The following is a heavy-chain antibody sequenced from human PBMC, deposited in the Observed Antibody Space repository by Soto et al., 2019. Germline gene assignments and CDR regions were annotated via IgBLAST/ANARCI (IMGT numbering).Heavy chain of an antibody. V-gene: IGHV1-18*01. D-gene: IGHD1-1*01. CDR2: ISAHNGNT. J-gene: IGHJ4*02. CDR1: GYAFTTYG. CDR3: ARGRYGDY. Sequence: QVHLVQSGAEVKKPGASVKVSCKGSGYAFTTYGITWVRQAPGQGLEWMGWISAHNGNTNYAQKLQGRVTVTRDTSTSTACMELSSLRSDDTAVYYCARGRYGDYWGQGALVTVSS.